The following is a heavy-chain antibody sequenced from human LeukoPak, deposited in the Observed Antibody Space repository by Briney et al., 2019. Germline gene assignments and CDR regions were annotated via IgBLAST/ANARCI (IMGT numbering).Heavy chain of an antibody. V-gene: IGHV3-53*01. CDR3: ARTSIFLDY. J-gene: IGHJ4*02. D-gene: IGHD3-9*01. CDR2: IYSGGST. Sequence: GGSLRLSCAASGFTFSSNVMHWVRQAPGKGLEWVSVIYSGGSTYYADSVKGRFTISRDNSKNTLYLQMNSLRAEDTAVYYCARTSIFLDYWGQGTLVTVSS. CDR1: GFTFSSNV.